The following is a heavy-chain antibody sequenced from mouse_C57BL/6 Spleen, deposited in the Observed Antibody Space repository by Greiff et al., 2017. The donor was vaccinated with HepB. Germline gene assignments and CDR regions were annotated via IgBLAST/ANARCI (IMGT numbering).Heavy chain of an antibody. D-gene: IGHD2-4*01. Sequence: QVQLQQPGAELVRPGSSVKLSCKASGYTFTSYWMHWVKQRPRQGLEWIGNIDPSDSETHYNQKFKDKATLTVDKSSSTAYMQLSSLTSEDSAVYYCARYHYDYPWFAYWGQGTLVTVSA. J-gene: IGHJ3*01. CDR3: ARYHYDYPWFAY. V-gene: IGHV1-52*01. CDR1: GYTFTSYW. CDR2: IDPSDSET.